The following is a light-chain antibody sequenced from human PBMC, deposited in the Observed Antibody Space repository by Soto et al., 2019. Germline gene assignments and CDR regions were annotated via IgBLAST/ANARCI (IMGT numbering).Light chain of an antibody. CDR2: GAS. CDR1: QSVSSSY. J-gene: IGKJ1*01. CDR3: HQYGRSPRT. V-gene: IGKV3-20*01. Sequence: EIVLTQSPGTLSLSPGERATLSCRASQSVSSSYLAWYQQKPGQAPRLLIYGASSRATGIPDRFSGSGSGTDFTLTISRLEPDDFAVYYCHQYGRSPRTFGQGTKVEIK.